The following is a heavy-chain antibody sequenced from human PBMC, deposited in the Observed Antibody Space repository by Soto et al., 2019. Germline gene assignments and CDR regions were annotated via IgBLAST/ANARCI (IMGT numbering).Heavy chain of an antibody. CDR3: GKKIAGTTTSGAYWYFDL. Sequence: EVQLLESGGGLVQPGGSLRLSCAASGFTFSSFAMNWVRQAPGKGLAWVSGITGGGDNTFYADSVKGRFTISRVQSKNTVYLQMNSLRAEDTAVYYCGKKIAGTTTSGAYWYFDLWGRGTLVTVSS. J-gene: IGHJ2*01. CDR2: ITGGGDNT. CDR1: GFTFSSFA. V-gene: IGHV3-23*01. D-gene: IGHD1-26*01.